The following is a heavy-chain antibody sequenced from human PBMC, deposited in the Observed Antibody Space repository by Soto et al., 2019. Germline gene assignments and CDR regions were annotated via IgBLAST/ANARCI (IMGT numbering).Heavy chain of an antibody. J-gene: IGHJ6*02. CDR2: IWYDGSNK. CDR1: GFTFSSYG. Sequence: QVQLVESGGGVVQPGRSLRLSCAASGFTFSSYGMHWVRQAPGKGLEWVAVIWYDGSNKYYADSVKGRFTISRDNSKNTLYLQMNSLREEDTALYYCVKDISGRGSYYYYFGMDVWGQGTTVTVSS. V-gene: IGHV3-33*06. CDR3: VKDISGRGSYYYYFGMDV. D-gene: IGHD3-16*01.